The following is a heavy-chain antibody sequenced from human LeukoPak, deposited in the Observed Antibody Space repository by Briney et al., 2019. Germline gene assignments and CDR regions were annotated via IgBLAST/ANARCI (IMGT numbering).Heavy chain of an antibody. CDR2: MNPNSGNT. CDR1: GYTFTSYD. Sequence: ASVKVSCKASGYTFTSYDINWVRQATGQGLEWMGWMNPNSGNTGYAQKFQGRVTITRNTSISTAYMELSSLRSEDTAVYYCARGGYYYGSGSSNFDYWGQGTLVTVSS. J-gene: IGHJ4*02. V-gene: IGHV1-8*03. CDR3: ARGGYYYGSGSSNFDY. D-gene: IGHD3-10*01.